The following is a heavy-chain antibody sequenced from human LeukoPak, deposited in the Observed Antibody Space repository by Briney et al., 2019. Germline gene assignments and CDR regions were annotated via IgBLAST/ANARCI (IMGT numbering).Heavy chain of an antibody. Sequence: GASVKVSCKASGYTFTSYGISWVRQAPGQGLEWMGWISAYNGNTNYAQKLQGRVTMTTDTSTSTAYMELRSLRSDDTAVYYCARPLGSGSYSSHYFDYWGQGTLVTVSS. CDR1: GYTFTSYG. J-gene: IGHJ4*02. V-gene: IGHV1-18*01. CDR2: ISAYNGNT. CDR3: ARPLGSGSYSSHYFDY. D-gene: IGHD3-10*01.